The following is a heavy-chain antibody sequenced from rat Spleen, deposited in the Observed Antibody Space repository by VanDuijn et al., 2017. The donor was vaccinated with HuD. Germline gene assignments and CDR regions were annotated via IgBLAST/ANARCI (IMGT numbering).Heavy chain of an antibody. V-gene: IGHV2-41*01. CDR1: GFSLTSYN. J-gene: IGHJ4*01. D-gene: IGHD1-2*01. CDR3: ARDLDTIAAISYVMDA. CDR2: IWNTGGT. Sequence: QVQLKESGPGLVQPSQTLSLTCTVAGFSLTSYNVHWVRQPPGKGLEWMGVIWNTGGTRYNSALKSRLSISKDTSKSQVFLKMNSLQTEDTATYYCARDLDTIAAISYVMDAWGQGASVTVSS.